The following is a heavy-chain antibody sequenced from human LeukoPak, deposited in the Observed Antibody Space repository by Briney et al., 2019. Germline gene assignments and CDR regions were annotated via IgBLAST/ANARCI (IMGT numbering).Heavy chain of an antibody. CDR2: IYYSGST. V-gene: IGHV4-59*01. Sequence: SETLSLTCTVSGGSISSYYWSWIRQPPGKGLEWIGYIYYSGSTNYNPSLKSRVTISVDTSKNQFSLKLSSVTAADTAVYYCARSASSSSWFDFDYWGQGTLVTVSS. CDR1: GGSISSYY. CDR3: ARSASSSSWFDFDY. D-gene: IGHD6-13*01. J-gene: IGHJ4*02.